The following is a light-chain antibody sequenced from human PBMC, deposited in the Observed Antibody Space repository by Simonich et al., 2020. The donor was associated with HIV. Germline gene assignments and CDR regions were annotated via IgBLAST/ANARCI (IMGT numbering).Light chain of an antibody. Sequence: EIVMTQSPATMSVSPGERATLSCRASQSVSSNVAWYQQRPGQAPRLLIYGASTRATGIPARFSGSGAGTEITLTINSMQSEDFAVYYCQQYNDWPPWTFGQGTKVEIK. J-gene: IGKJ1*01. CDR1: QSVSSN. V-gene: IGKV3-15*01. CDR3: QQYNDWPPWT. CDR2: GAS.